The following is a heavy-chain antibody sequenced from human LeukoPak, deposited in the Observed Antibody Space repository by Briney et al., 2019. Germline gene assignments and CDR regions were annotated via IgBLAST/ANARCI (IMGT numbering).Heavy chain of an antibody. CDR2: ISSSSSYI. CDR3: ARAISLDGDSYYFDY. J-gene: IGHJ4*02. V-gene: IGHV3-21*04. Sequence: RPGGSLRLSCAASGFTFSSYSMNWVRQAPGKGLEWVSSISSSSSYIYYADSVKGRFTISRDNAKNSLYLQMNSLRAEDTAVYYCARAISLDGDSYYFDYWGQGTLVTVSS. CDR1: GFTFSSYS. D-gene: IGHD4-17*01.